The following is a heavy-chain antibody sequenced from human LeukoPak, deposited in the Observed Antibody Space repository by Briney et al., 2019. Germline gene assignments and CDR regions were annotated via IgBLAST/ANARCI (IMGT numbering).Heavy chain of an antibody. Sequence: PGGSLRLSCAASGLTFSDYYMSWIRQAPGKGLEWVSYISFSGSTIYYADSVKGRFTISRDNAKNSLYLQMNSLRAEDTAVYYCARDRTTVPRDYWGQGTLVTVSS. D-gene: IGHD4-17*01. CDR2: ISFSGSTI. CDR3: ARDRTTVPRDY. V-gene: IGHV3-11*04. J-gene: IGHJ4*02. CDR1: GLTFSDYY.